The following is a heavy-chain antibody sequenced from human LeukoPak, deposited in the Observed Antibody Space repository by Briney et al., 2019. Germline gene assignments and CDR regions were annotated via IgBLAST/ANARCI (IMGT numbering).Heavy chain of an antibody. CDR3: AKKKGSGYYYAFDY. Sequence: PGGSLRLSCAASGFTFSSYAMSWVRQAPGKGLEWVSAISGSGGSTYYADSVKGRFTISRDNSKNTLYLQVNSLRAEDTAVYYCAKKKGSGYYYAFDYWGQGTLVTVSS. J-gene: IGHJ4*02. V-gene: IGHV3-23*01. D-gene: IGHD3-22*01. CDR1: GFTFSSYA. CDR2: ISGSGGST.